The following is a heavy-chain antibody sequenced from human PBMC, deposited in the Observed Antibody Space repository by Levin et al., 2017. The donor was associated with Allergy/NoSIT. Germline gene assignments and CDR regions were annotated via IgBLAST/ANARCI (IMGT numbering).Heavy chain of an antibody. V-gene: IGHV1-69*01. CDR2: IIPIFGTA. Sequence: KISCKASGGTFSSYAISWVRQAPGQGLEWMGGIIPIFGTANYAQKFQGRVTITADESTSTAYMELSSLRSEDTAVYYCARSSCGLPHCGGPYYFDYWGQGTLVTVSS. D-gene: IGHD2-21*01. CDR1: GGTFSSYA. CDR3: ARSSCGLPHCGGPYYFDY. J-gene: IGHJ4*02.